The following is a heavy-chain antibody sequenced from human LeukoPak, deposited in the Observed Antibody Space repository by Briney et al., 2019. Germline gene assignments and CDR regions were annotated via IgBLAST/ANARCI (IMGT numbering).Heavy chain of an antibody. CDR2: IKEDGGQK. J-gene: IGHJ4*02. Sequence: GGSLRLSCVVSGFTFSEYWMTWVRQAPGKGLEWVANIKEDGGQKHYVDSVKGRFTIFRDNAKNTLYLQMDSLRAEDTAVYYCARGGDKNVMGGQGTLLTVSS. CDR1: GFTFSEYW. CDR3: ARGGDKNVM. V-gene: IGHV3-7*03. D-gene: IGHD3-10*01.